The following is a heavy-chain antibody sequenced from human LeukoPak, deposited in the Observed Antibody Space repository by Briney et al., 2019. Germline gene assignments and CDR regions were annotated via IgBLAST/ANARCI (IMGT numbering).Heavy chain of an antibody. J-gene: IGHJ5*02. V-gene: IGHV4-59*01. CDR1: GGSISSYY. CDR2: IYYSGST. Sequence: PSETLSLTCTVSGGSISSYYWSCIRQPPGKGLEWIGYIYYSGSTNYNPSLKSRVTISVDTSRNQFSLKLHSVTAADIAVYYCARDRGRATWFDPWGQGTAVTVSP. D-gene: IGHD3-10*01. CDR3: ARDRGRATWFDP.